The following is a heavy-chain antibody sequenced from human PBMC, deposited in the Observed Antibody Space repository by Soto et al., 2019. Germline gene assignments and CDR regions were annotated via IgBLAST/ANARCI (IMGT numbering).Heavy chain of an antibody. CDR2: IWYDGSNK. J-gene: IGHJ5*02. D-gene: IGHD4-17*01. CDR1: GFTFSSYG. V-gene: IGHV3-33*01. CDR3: ARDFGDDYASSEVGLNWYDP. Sequence: PGGSLRLSCAASGFTFSSYGMHWVRQAPGKGLEWVAVIWYDGSNKYYADSVKGRFTISRDNSKNTLYLQMNSLRAEDTAVYYCARDFGDDYASSEVGLNWYDPWGQGTLVTVSS.